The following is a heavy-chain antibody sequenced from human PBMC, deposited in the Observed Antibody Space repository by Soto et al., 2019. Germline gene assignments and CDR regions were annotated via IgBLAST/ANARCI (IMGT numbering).Heavy chain of an antibody. Sequence: ASVKVSCKASGYTFTNSGISWVRQAPGQGLEGMGWIGAYNGHTKYAQKLQGRVTMTTDTSTSTAYMELRSLKSDDTAVYYCAREDYYDSSGYLPVRYYFGMDVWGQGTTVTV. D-gene: IGHD3-22*01. CDR2: IGAYNGHT. J-gene: IGHJ6*02. CDR1: GYTFTNSG. CDR3: AREDYYDSSGYLPVRYYFGMDV. V-gene: IGHV1-18*01.